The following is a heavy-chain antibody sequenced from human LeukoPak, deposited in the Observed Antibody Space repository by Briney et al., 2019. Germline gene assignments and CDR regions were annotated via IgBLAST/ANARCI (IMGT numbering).Heavy chain of an antibody. CDR2: ISDSKRGGTT. D-gene: IGHD3-22*01. Sequence: GGSLRLSCAASGFIFSDYAMSWVRQAPGKGLEWVSAISDSKRGGTTYYADSVKGRFTISRDTSKNTLYLQMSSLRVEDTAVYYCAKVSNYYDTTTYYGWGQGTLVAVSS. J-gene: IGHJ4*02. V-gene: IGHV3-23*01. CDR1: GFIFSDYA. CDR3: AKVSNYYDTTTYYG.